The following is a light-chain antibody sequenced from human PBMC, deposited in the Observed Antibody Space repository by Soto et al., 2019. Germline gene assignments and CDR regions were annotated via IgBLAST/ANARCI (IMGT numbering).Light chain of an antibody. CDR3: QSYASSLSGWV. CDR1: SSNIGAGYA. CDR2: GNS. Sequence: QSVLTQPPSVSGAPGQRVTISCTGSSSNIGAGYAVHWYQQLPGTAPKILIYGNSNRPSGVPDRFSGSKSGTSASLAITGLQAEYEADYYCQSYASSLSGWVFGGGTQLTVL. J-gene: IGLJ3*02. V-gene: IGLV1-40*01.